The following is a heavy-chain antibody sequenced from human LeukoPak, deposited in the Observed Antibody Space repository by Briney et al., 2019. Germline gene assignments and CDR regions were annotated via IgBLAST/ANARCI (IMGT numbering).Heavy chain of an antibody. Sequence: SETLSLTCTVSGGSISSYYWSWIRQPPGKGLEWIGYIYYSGSINYNPSLKSRVTISVDTSKNQFSLKLNSVTAADTAVYYCATASSHSSGWSHYGMDVWGQGTTVTVSS. CDR1: GGSISSYY. V-gene: IGHV4-59*08. D-gene: IGHD6-19*01. CDR2: IYYSGSI. J-gene: IGHJ6*02. CDR3: ATASSHSSGWSHYGMDV.